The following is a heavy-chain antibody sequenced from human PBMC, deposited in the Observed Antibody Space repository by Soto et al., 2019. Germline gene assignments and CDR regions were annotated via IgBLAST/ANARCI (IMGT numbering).Heavy chain of an antibody. J-gene: IGHJ6*02. Sequence: GGSLRLSCKVSGFTLSMYSMTWVRQAPGKGLERVAKIPQEGSDGHYVDSVKGRFTISRDNAKNSLYLQMNSLRAEDTAVYYCARDKLIMPAHEFFYGSDVWGQGAKVTVSS. CDR3: ARDKLIMPAHEFFYGSDV. D-gene: IGHD2-2*01. CDR2: IPQEGSDG. CDR1: GFTLSMYS. V-gene: IGHV3-7*03.